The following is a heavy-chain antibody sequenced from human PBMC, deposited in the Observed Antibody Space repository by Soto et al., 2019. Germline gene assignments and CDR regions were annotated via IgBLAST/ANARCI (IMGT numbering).Heavy chain of an antibody. Sequence: KGMVWVSRINSDGSSTSYADYVKGRFTISRDNATNTLYLQMNSLRAEDTAVYFCFFFQAEDGIRDLRTVSEFMLNRSSDL. J-gene: IGHJ2*01. V-gene: IGHV3-74*01. CDR2: INSDGSST. D-gene: IGHD2-21*01. CDR3: FFFQAEDGIRDLRTVSEFMLNRSSDL.